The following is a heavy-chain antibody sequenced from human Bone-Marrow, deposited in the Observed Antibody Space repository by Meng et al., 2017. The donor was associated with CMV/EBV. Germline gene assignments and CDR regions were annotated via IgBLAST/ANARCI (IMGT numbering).Heavy chain of an antibody. CDR3: ARDRSTRYFDWLLPIVDY. CDR1: GYTFTSYG. CDR2: ISAYNGNT. V-gene: IGHV1-18*01. Sequence: ASVKVSCKASGYTFTSYGISWVRQAPGQGLEWMGWISAYNGNTNYAQKLQGRVTMTTDTSTSTAYMELRSLRSDDTAVYYCARDRSTRYFDWLLPIVDYWGQGTLVTVSS. D-gene: IGHD3-9*01. J-gene: IGHJ4*02.